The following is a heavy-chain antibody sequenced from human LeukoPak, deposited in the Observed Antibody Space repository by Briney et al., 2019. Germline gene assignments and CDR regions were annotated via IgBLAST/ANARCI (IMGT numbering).Heavy chain of an antibody. Sequence: ASVKVSCKASGYTFTSYGISWVRQAPGQGLEWMGWISAYNGNTNYAQKLQGRVTMTTDTSTSTAYMELRSLRSDDTAVYYCARDYYDSSNGWFDPWGQGTLVTVSS. V-gene: IGHV1-18*01. CDR2: ISAYNGNT. CDR1: GYTFTSYG. CDR3: ARDYYDSSNGWFDP. J-gene: IGHJ5*02. D-gene: IGHD3-22*01.